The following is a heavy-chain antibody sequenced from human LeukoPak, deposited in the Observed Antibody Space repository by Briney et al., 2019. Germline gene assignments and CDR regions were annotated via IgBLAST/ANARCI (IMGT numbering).Heavy chain of an antibody. J-gene: IGHJ5*02. Sequence: TSETLSLTCSVSGGSITGYSWSWIRQTPGKGLEWIGYIYYNGDTHYNPSLNSRLSMSVDTPNKQFSLNLRSVTAADTAVYYCVRGPYGSSISNWFDPWGQGLLVTVSS. CDR2: IYYNGDT. CDR1: GGSITGYS. V-gene: IGHV4-59*01. D-gene: IGHD3-10*01. CDR3: VRGPYGSSISNWFDP.